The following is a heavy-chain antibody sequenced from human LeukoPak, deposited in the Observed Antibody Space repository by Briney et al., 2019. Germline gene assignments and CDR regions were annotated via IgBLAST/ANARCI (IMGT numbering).Heavy chain of an antibody. D-gene: IGHD4-17*01. CDR1: GGSVNTNGYY. CDR3: ARGGYGDYAFDI. V-gene: IGHV4-30-2*01. CDR2: IYHSGST. J-gene: IGHJ3*02. Sequence: SETLSLTCTVSGGSVNTNGYYWTWIRQPPGKGLEWIGYIYHSGSTYYNPSLKSRVTISVDRSKNQFSLKLSSVTAADTAVYYCARGGYGDYAFDIWGQGTMVTVSS.